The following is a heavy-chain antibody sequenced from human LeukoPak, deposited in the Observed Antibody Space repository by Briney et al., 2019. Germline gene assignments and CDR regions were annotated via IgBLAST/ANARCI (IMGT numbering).Heavy chain of an antibody. J-gene: IGHJ4*02. V-gene: IGHV3-74*01. D-gene: IGHD3-22*01. CDR3: ATTYDSSGYPHNY. CDR2: INSDGSST. CDR1: GFTFSSYW. Sequence: GGSLRLSCAASGFTFSSYWMHWVRQAPGKGLVWVSRINSDGSSTSYADSVKGRFTISRDNAKNTLYLQMNSLRAEDTAVYYCATTYDSSGYPHNYWGQGTLVTVSS.